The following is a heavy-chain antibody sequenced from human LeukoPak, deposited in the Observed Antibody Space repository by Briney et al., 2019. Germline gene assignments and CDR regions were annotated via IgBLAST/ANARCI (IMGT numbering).Heavy chain of an antibody. CDR2: IIPIFGKA. V-gene: IGHV1-69*05. CDR3: ATIPAESIHFDY. CDR1: GGTFSSHG. Sequence: SVKVSCKASGGTFSSHGISWVRQAPGQGLEWMGRIIPIFGKANYAQKFQGRVTITTDESTSTAYMELSSLRSGDTAVYYCATIPAESIHFDYWGQGTLVTVSS. J-gene: IGHJ4*02. D-gene: IGHD6-25*01.